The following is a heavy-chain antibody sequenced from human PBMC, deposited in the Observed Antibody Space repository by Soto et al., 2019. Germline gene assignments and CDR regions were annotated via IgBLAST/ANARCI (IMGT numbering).Heavy chain of an antibody. Sequence: EVQLLESGGGLVQPGGSLRLSCAASGFTFSSYAMSWVRQAPGKGLEWVSAISGSGGSTYYADGVKGRFTISRDNSNNTLYLQMNSRRAEDTAVYYCAKDPYSGGWYVFPDYYGMDVWGQGTTVTVSS. V-gene: IGHV3-23*01. CDR1: GFTFSSYA. D-gene: IGHD6-19*01. J-gene: IGHJ6*02. CDR3: AKDPYSGGWYVFPDYYGMDV. CDR2: ISGSGGST.